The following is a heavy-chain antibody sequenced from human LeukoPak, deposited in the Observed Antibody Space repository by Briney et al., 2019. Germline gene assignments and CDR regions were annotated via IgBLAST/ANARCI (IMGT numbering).Heavy chain of an antibody. CDR1: GFTFSSYA. J-gene: IGHJ4*02. Sequence: GGSLRLSCAASGFTFSSYAMHWVRQAPGKGLEWVAVISYDGSNKYYADSVKGRFTISRDNSKNTLYLQMNSLRAEDTAVYYCARVLDLRGYFYWGQGTLVTVSS. V-gene: IGHV3-30-3*01. D-gene: IGHD5-18*01. CDR3: ARVLDLRGYFY. CDR2: ISYDGSNK.